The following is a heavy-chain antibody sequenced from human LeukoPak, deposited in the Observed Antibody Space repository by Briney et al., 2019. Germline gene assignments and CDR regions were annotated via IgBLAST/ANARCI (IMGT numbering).Heavy chain of an antibody. J-gene: IGHJ6*02. V-gene: IGHV4-34*01. CDR2: INHSGST. Sequence: PSETLSLTCAVYGGSFSGYYWSWIRQPPGKGLEWIGEINHSGSTNYNPSLKSRVTISVDTSKNQFSLKLSSVTAADTAVYYCARATLSSWYGEDYYYGMDVWGQGTTVTVSS. CDR3: ARATLSSWYGEDYYYGMDV. CDR1: GGSFSGYY. D-gene: IGHD6-13*01.